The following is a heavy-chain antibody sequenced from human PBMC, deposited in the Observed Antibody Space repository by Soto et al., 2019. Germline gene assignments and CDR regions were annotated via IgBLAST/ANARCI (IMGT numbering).Heavy chain of an antibody. Sequence: GGSLRLSCAASGFTFGSNWMHWVRRVPGRGLVWVSRINADGSETNYEDSVEGRFTISRDNPKNTLYLQMNSLRAEDTAVYYCARDGEGLWGQGTLVTVSS. V-gene: IGHV3-74*01. CDR1: GFTFGSNW. D-gene: IGHD2-21*01. J-gene: IGHJ4*02. CDR3: ARDGEGL. CDR2: INADGSET.